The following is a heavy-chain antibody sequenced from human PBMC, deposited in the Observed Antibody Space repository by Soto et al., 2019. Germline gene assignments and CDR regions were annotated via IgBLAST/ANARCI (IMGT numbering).Heavy chain of an antibody. Sequence: QMQLQESGPGLVKPSQTLSLTCTVSGVSISSVDYYWTWIRQSPGKGLEWIGCIDYSGTTYYHTSLKSRVTISEDTSKNQFSLKLPSLAAADTAMYYCASFGVASMNWFAPWGQGTLVIVSS. CDR3: ASFGVASMNWFAP. V-gene: IGHV4-30-4*01. J-gene: IGHJ5*02. CDR2: IDYSGTT. CDR1: GVSISSVDYY. D-gene: IGHD3-3*01.